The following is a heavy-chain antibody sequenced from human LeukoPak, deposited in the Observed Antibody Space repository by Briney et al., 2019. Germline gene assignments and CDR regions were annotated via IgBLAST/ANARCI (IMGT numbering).Heavy chain of an antibody. D-gene: IGHD2-15*01. CDR2: IDSDDGST. CDR1: GFTFSRDW. V-gene: IGHV3-74*01. Sequence: GGSLRLSCAASGFTFSRDWMHWVRQVPGKGLVWVSRIDSDDGSTSYADSVRGRFTISRDNAKNTLYLQMNSLRAEDTAVYYCAKDRYCCDYYAMDVWGQGTTVTVSS. J-gene: IGHJ6*02. CDR3: AKDRYCCDYYAMDV.